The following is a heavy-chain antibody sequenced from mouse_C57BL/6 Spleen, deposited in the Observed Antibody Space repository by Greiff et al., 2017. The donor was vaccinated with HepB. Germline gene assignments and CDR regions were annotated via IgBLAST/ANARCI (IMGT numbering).Heavy chain of an antibody. Sequence: VQLQQSGAELVKAGASVKMSCKASGYTFTSYWMHWVKQRLGQGLEWFAETNPTNGRTYYNEKFKSKATLNVDKSSSTAYMLLSGSTFEDSAVYYCARIKKIVATYLDYWGQGTTLTVAS. V-gene: IGHV1S81*02. CDR3: ARIKKIVATYLDY. CDR2: TNPTNGRT. J-gene: IGHJ2*01. CDR1: GYTFTSYW. D-gene: IGHD1-1*01.